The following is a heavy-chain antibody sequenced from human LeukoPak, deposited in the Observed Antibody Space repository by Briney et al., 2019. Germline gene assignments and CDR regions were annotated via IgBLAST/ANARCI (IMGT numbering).Heavy chain of an antibody. J-gene: IGHJ4*02. CDR3: ARDVFADSSGGSFDF. D-gene: IGHD3-16*01. CDR2: IWYDGSKK. CDR1: GFSFDTHG. Sequence: PGRSLRLSCAASGFSFDTHGMHWVRQAPGKGLEWVAVIWYDGSKKYYADSVKGRFTISRDNSKKSLFLQMNSLRAEDTALHYCARDVFADSSGGSFDFWGQGTLVTVSS. V-gene: IGHV3-33*01.